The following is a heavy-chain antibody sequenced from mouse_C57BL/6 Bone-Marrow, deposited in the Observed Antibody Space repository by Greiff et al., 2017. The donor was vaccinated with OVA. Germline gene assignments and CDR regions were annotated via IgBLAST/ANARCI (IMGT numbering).Heavy chain of an antibody. Sequence: EVKLLESGPELVKPGDSVKISCTASGYSFTGYFMNWVMQSHGKSLEWIGRINPYNGDTFYNPKFKGKATLTVDKSSSTAHTELRSLTSEDSAVYYYARSKDDGYCFDYWGQGTTLTVSS. V-gene: IGHV1-20*01. D-gene: IGHD2-3*01. J-gene: IGHJ2*01. CDR1: GYSFTGYF. CDR3: ARSKDDGYCFDY. CDR2: INPYNGDT.